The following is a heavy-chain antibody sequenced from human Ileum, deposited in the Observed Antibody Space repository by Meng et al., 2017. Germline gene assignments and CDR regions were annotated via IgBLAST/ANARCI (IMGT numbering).Heavy chain of an antibody. V-gene: IGHV4-39*07. CDR3: ARERADIVASHGDH. CDR2: IYYSGST. Sequence: QLQLQESGPGLVQPSETLSLTCTVSGGSIRSSSYYWGWIRQPPGKGLEWIGTIYYSGSTYYSPSLKSRVTISVDTSKNQFSLKLSSVTAADTAVYYCARERADIVASHGDHWGQGTLVTVSS. J-gene: IGHJ4*02. CDR1: GGSIRSSSYY. D-gene: IGHD5-12*01.